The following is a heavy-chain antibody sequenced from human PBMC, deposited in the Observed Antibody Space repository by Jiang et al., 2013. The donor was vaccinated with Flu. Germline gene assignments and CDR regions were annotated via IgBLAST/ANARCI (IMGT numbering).Heavy chain of an antibody. Sequence: LLKPSETLSLTCTVSGYSISSGYYWGWIRQPPGKGLEWIGSIYHSGSTYYNPSLKSRVTISVDTSKNQFSLKLSSVTAADTAVYYCARGSGSYGTWGQGTLVTVSS. D-gene: IGHD1-26*01. J-gene: IGHJ5*02. V-gene: IGHV4-38-2*02. CDR3: ARGSGSYGT. CDR2: IYHSGST. CDR1: GYSISSGYY.